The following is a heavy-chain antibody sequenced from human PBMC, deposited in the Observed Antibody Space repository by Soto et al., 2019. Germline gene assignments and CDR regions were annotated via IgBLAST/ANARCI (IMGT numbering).Heavy chain of an antibody. J-gene: IGHJ4*02. D-gene: IGHD4-17*01. Sequence: QVQLVESGGGVVQPGRSLSLSCAASGFTFSSYGMHWVRQAPGKGLEWVAVISYDGSNKYYADSVKGRFTISRDNSKNTLYLQMNSLRAEDTAVYYCAKGGYGDYERPFDYWGQGTLVTVSS. CDR1: GFTFSSYG. CDR3: AKGGYGDYERPFDY. V-gene: IGHV3-30*18. CDR2: ISYDGSNK.